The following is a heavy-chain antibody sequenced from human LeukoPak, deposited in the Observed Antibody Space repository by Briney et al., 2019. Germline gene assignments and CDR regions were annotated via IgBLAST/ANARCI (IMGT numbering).Heavy chain of an antibody. CDR2: ISGIVGST. CDR1: GFTFSSYA. V-gene: IGHV3-23*01. CDR3: VRRRTGGSSKFPWDY. J-gene: IGHJ4*02. D-gene: IGHD1-26*01. Sequence: GGSLRLSCAASGFTFSSYAISWVRQAPGKGLEWVSDISGIVGSTYYGDSVKGRFTSSRDNSMETMYLQMNSLRAEDTAVYYCVRRRTGGSSKFPWDYWGQGTLVTVSS.